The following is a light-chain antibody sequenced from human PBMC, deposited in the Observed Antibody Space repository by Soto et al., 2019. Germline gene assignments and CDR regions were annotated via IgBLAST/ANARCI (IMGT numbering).Light chain of an antibody. CDR2: EGS. J-gene: IGLJ1*01. Sequence: QSVLTQPASVSGSPGQSITISCTGTSSDVGSYNLVSWYQQHPGKAPKLMIYEGSKRPSGVSNRFSGSKSGNTASLTISGLQAEDEADYYCCSYAGSSTSLYGFGTGTRSP. CDR3: CSYAGSSTSLYG. V-gene: IGLV2-23*01. CDR1: SSDVGSYNL.